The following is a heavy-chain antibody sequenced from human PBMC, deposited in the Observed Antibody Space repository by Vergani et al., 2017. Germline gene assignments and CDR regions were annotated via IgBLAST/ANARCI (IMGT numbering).Heavy chain of an antibody. V-gene: IGHV3-48*01. CDR1: GFTFSSYS. J-gene: IGHJ4*02. D-gene: IGHD3-10*01. CDR3: ARVDSGANDY. Sequence: EVQLVESGGGLVQPGGSLRLSCAASGFTFSSYSMNWVRQAPGKGLEWVSYISSSSSTIYYADSVKGRFTITRDNAKNSLYLQMNSLRAEDTAVYYCARVDSGANDYWGQGTLVTVSS. CDR2: ISSSSSTI.